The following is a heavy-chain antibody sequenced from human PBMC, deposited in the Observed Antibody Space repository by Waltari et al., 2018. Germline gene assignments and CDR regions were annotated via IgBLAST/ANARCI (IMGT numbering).Heavy chain of an antibody. CDR1: GYTFPSYD. Sequence: QVQLVQSGAEVKKPGASVKVSCKASGYTFPSYDINWVRQATGQGLEGMGWRNPNSVNTGYAQKFQGRVTITRNTSISTSDMELGSLRSEDTAVYYGATKVVDVYGMDVWGQGTTVTVSS. D-gene: IGHD2-15*01. CDR3: ATKVVDVYGMDV. CDR2: RNPNSVNT. J-gene: IGHJ6*02. V-gene: IGHV1-8*03.